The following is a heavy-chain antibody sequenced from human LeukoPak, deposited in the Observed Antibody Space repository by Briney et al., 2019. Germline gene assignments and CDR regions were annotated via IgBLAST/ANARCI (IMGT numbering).Heavy chain of an antibody. D-gene: IGHD2-15*01. Sequence: GGSLRLSCAASGFTFSNYAMNWVRQAPGKGLEWVSYIRSSSSTTYYADSVKGRFTISRDDAKNSLYLQMNSLRAEDTAVYYCATVKGGGSAFDIWGQGTMVTVSS. CDR1: GFTFSNYA. V-gene: IGHV3-48*04. CDR2: IRSSSSTT. J-gene: IGHJ3*02. CDR3: ATVKGGGSAFDI.